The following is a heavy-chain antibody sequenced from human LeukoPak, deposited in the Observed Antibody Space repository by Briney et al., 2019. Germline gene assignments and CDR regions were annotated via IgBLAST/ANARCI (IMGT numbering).Heavy chain of an antibody. D-gene: IGHD2-21*01. CDR2: IYYSGYT. V-gene: IGHV4-59*01. CDR1: GGSISSYY. J-gene: IGHJ6*03. Sequence: PSETLSLTCTVSGGSISSYYWSWIRQPPGKGLKWIGNIYYSGYTTYSPSLRSRVTISVDTSKNQFSLKLSSVTAADTAVYYCARGDSNYYYYYMDVWGKGTTVTISS. CDR3: ARGDSNYYYYYMDV.